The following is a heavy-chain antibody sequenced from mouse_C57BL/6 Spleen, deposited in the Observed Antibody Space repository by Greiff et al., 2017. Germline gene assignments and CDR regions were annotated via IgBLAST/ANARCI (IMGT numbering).Heavy chain of an antibody. CDR1: GYTFTGYW. J-gene: IGHJ3*01. V-gene: IGHV1-9*01. Sequence: QVQLQQSGAELMKPGASVKLSCKASGYTFTGYWIAWVKQRPGHGLEWIGEIFPGSGSTNYNEKFKGKATITADTSSNTAYLQLSSLTTEDSALYYCARSVYCDYGGGFADWGHGPLVTVAA. D-gene: IGHD2-4*01. CDR3: ARSVYCDYGGGFAD. CDR2: IFPGSGST.